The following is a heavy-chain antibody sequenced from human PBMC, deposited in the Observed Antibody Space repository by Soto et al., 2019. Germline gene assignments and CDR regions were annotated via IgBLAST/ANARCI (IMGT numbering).Heavy chain of an antibody. Sequence: HPGGSLRLSCAASGFTFSSYAMSWVRQAPGKGLEWVSAISGSGGSTYYADSVKGRFTISRDNSKNTLYLQMNSLRAEDTAVYYCAKDFGYSYGYSTRQYYFDYWGQGTLVTVSS. J-gene: IGHJ4*02. CDR3: AKDFGYSYGYSTRQYYFDY. CDR1: GFTFSSYA. D-gene: IGHD5-18*01. V-gene: IGHV3-23*01. CDR2: ISGSGGST.